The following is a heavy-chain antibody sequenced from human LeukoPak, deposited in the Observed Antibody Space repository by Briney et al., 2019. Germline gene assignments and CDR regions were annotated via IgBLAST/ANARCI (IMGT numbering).Heavy chain of an antibody. J-gene: IGHJ4*02. V-gene: IGHV4-34*01. CDR3: ARGLRRIAAAGTDY. D-gene: IGHD6-13*01. CDR1: GGSFSGYY. Sequence: SETLSLTCDVYGGSFSGYYWSWIRQPPGRGREWIGEINHSGRTTYNPSLKSRVTISVDTSKNHFSLKLSSVTAADTAVYYCARGLRRIAAAGTDYWGQGTLVTVSS. CDR2: INHSGRT.